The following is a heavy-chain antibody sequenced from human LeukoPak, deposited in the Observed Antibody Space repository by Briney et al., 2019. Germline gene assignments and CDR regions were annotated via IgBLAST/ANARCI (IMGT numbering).Heavy chain of an antibody. Sequence: ASVKVSCKASGYTFTSYDINWVRQATGQGLEWMGWINPNSGGTNYAQKFQGRVTMTRDTSISTAYMELSRLRSDDTAVYYCARDAAAGSDLSAFDIWGQGTMVTVSS. V-gene: IGHV1-2*02. D-gene: IGHD6-13*01. CDR1: GYTFTSYD. CDR2: INPNSGGT. CDR3: ARDAAAGSDLSAFDI. J-gene: IGHJ3*02.